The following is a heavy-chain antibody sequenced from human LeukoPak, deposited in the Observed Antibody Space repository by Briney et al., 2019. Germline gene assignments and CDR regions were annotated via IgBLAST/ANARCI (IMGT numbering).Heavy chain of an antibody. CDR2: IYYSGST. D-gene: IGHD6-19*01. CDR3: ARTPYSSGWSSWDYYYYMDV. CDR1: GGSISSYY. J-gene: IGHJ6*03. Sequence: PSETLSLTCTVSGGSISSYYWSWIRQPPGKGLEWIGYIYYSGSTNYNPSLKSRVTISVDTSKNQFSLKLSSVTAADTAVYYCARTPYSSGWSSWDYYYYMDVWGKGTTVTISS. V-gene: IGHV4-59*01.